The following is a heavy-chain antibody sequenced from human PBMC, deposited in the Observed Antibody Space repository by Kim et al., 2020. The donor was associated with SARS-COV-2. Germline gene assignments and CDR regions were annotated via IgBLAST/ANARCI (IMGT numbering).Heavy chain of an antibody. Sequence: GGSLRLSCSASGFTFSSYAMHWVRQAPGKGLEYVSAISSNGGSTYYADSVKGRFTISRDNSKNTLYLQMSSLRAEDTAVYYCVKDGYCSSTSCVWGAFDIWGQGTMVTVSS. J-gene: IGHJ3*02. V-gene: IGHV3-64D*09. CDR2: ISSNGGST. CDR1: GFTFSSYA. CDR3: VKDGYCSSTSCVWGAFDI. D-gene: IGHD2-2*01.